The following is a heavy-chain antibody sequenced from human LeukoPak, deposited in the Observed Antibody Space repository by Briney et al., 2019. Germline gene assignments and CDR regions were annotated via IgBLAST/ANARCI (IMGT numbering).Heavy chain of an antibody. CDR3: ARVTSARSAHNWFDP. J-gene: IGHJ5*02. CDR2: IYTSGST. Sequence: SETLSLTCTVSGGSISSYYWSWIRQPAGKGLEWIGRIYTSGSTNYNPSLKSRVTISVDTSKNQFSLKLTSVTAADTAVYYCARVTSARSAHNWFDPWGQGTLVTDSS. V-gene: IGHV4-4*07. CDR1: GGSISSYY. D-gene: IGHD6-6*01.